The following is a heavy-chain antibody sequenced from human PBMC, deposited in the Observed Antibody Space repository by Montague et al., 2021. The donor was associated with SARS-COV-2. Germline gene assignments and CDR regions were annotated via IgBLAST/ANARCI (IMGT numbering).Heavy chain of an antibody. Sequence: SETLSLTCAVYGGSFSVYYWSWTRQPPGKGLEWIGEINHSGSTNYNPSLKSRVTISSDTSKNQFSLKLNSVTAADTAVYFCVVVVPAMRPRSDYWGQGTLGTVSS. D-gene: IGHD2-21*02. CDR3: VVVVPAMRPRSDY. J-gene: IGHJ4*02. V-gene: IGHV4-34*01. CDR2: INHSGST. CDR1: GGSFSVYY.